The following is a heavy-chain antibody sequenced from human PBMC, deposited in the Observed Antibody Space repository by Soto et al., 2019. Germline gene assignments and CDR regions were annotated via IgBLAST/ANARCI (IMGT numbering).Heavy chain of an antibody. CDR2: IHPVASDT. J-gene: IGHJ3*02. CDR3: VRRRNCDGSGYYGFDI. D-gene: IGHD3-22*01. Sequence: GESLKISCKVSGYSFTSYCIAWVRQLPGKGLEWMGFIHPVASDTRYSPSFQGVDTLSADTSTSTGYLQWSSLKAPETAMYYCVRRRNCDGSGYYGFDIWGQGTMVTVSS. V-gene: IGHV5-51*01. CDR1: GYSFTSYC.